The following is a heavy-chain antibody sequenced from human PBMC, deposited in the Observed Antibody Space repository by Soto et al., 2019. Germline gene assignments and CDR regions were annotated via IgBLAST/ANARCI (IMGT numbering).Heavy chain of an antibody. CDR2: IYYSGST. D-gene: IGHD6-19*01. J-gene: IGHJ4*02. CDR1: GGSISSGGYS. Sequence: TSETLSLTCAVSGGSISSGGYSWSWIRQPPGKGLEWIGSIYYSGSTYYNPSLKSRVTISVDTSKNQFSLKLSSVTAADTAVYYCARHVAGYSSGLDYWGQGTLVTVSS. V-gene: IGHV4-39*01. CDR3: ARHVAGYSSGLDY.